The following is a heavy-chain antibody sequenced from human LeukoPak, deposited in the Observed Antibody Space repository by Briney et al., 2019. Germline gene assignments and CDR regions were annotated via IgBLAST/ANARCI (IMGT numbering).Heavy chain of an antibody. CDR1: GGSISSSSYY. Sequence: SETLSLTCAVSGGSISSSSYYWSWIRQPAGKGLEWIGRIYTSGSTNYNPSLKSRVTISVDTSKNQFSLKLSSVTAADTAVYYCARGGDTAMATPFGYWGQGTLVTVSS. V-gene: IGHV4-61*02. D-gene: IGHD5-18*01. CDR2: IYTSGST. J-gene: IGHJ4*02. CDR3: ARGGDTAMATPFGY.